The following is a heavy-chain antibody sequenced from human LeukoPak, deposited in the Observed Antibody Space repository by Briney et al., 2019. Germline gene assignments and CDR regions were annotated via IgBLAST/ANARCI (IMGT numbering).Heavy chain of an antibody. J-gene: IGHJ4*02. V-gene: IGHV4-38-2*02. CDR1: GYSISSGYY. CDR3: ARQTGSGLFILP. CDR2: IYHSGST. D-gene: IGHD3/OR15-3a*01. Sequence: SETLSLTCTVSGYSISSGYYWGWIRQPPGKGLEWIGSIYHSGSTYYNASLKSQVSISIDTSKNQFSLRLTSVSAADTAVYYCARQTGSGLFILPGGQGTLVTVSS.